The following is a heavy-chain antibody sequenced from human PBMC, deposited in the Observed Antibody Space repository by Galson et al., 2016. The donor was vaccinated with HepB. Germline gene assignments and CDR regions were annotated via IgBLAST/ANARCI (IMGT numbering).Heavy chain of an antibody. D-gene: IGHD3-22*01. CDR3: ARGARHTFYDISGRVVDFYYMDV. CDR1: GFQFNDYG. J-gene: IGHJ6*02. V-gene: IGHV3-33*01. Sequence: SLRLSCAASGFQFNDYGFHWVRQAPGKGLEWVALIWNDGSKKYYANSVKGRLTLTRDDSKNTLYLQMNSLRVDDTALYYCARGARHTFYDISGRVVDFYYMDVWGQGTTVSVSS. CDR2: IWNDGSKK.